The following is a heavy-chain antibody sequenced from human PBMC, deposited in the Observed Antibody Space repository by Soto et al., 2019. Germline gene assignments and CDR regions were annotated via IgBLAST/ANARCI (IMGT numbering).Heavy chain of an antibody. Sequence: GGSLRLSCAASGFTFSSYSMNWVRQAPGKGLEWVSSISSSSSYIYYADSVKGRFTISRDNAKNSLYLQMNSLRAEDTAVYYCARIYCSGGSCYSRSSPPYYYYMDVWGKGTTVTVSS. V-gene: IGHV3-21*01. CDR2: ISSSSSYI. D-gene: IGHD2-15*01. CDR3: ARIYCSGGSCYSRSSPPYYYYMDV. J-gene: IGHJ6*03. CDR1: GFTFSSYS.